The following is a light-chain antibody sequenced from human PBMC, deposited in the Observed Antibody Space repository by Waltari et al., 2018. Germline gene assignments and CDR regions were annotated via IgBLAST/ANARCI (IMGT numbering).Light chain of an antibody. CDR1: QSLLYSSNNKNS. CDR3: QQYYNTPLT. CDR2: WTS. V-gene: IGKV4-1*01. Sequence: DIVMTQSPDSLAVSLGERAAINCKSSQSLLYSSNNKNSLAWYQQKPGQPPKLLIYWTSTRESGVPDRFSGSGSWTDFTLTISSLQAEDVAVYYCQQYYNTPLTFGGGTKVEIK. J-gene: IGKJ4*01.